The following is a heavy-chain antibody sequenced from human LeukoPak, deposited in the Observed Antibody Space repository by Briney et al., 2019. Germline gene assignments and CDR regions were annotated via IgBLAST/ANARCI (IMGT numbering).Heavy chain of an antibody. CDR3: AREKIGYYDSSGRGWFDP. J-gene: IGHJ5*02. Sequence: SETLSLTCAVYGGSFSGYYWSWIRQPPGKGLEWIGEINHSGSTNYNPSLKSRVTISVDTSKNQFSLKLNSVTAADTAVYYCAREKIGYYDSSGRGWFDPWGQGTLVTVSS. D-gene: IGHD3-22*01. CDR1: GGSFSGYY. V-gene: IGHV4-34*01. CDR2: INHSGST.